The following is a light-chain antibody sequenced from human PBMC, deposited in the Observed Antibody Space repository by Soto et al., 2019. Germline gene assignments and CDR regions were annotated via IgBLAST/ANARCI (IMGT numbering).Light chain of an antibody. V-gene: IGKV3-20*01. CDR1: QSVSSNY. CDR2: GAS. CDR3: QRYGSSLT. Sequence: ETVLTQSPGTLSLSPGERATLSCRASQSVSSNYLDWYQQKPGQAPRLLNYGASSRATGIPARFSGSGSGTGFTPTISRLEPEYFAVYYCQRYGSSLTYAGGTKVEIK. J-gene: IGKJ4*01.